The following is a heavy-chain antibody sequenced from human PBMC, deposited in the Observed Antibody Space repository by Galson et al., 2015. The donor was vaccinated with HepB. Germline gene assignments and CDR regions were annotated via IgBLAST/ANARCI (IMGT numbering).Heavy chain of an antibody. CDR3: ARINGYCSGGSCPVPFDY. J-gene: IGHJ4*02. V-gene: IGHV1-46*04. D-gene: IGHD2-15*01. CDR1: GSTFTSYY. Sequence: SCKASGSTFTSYYMHWVRQAPGQGLEWMGIINPSGGSTSYAQKLQGRVTMTRDTSTSTVYMELSSLRSEDTAVYYCARINGYCSGGSCPVPFDYWGQGTLVTVSS. CDR2: INPSGGST.